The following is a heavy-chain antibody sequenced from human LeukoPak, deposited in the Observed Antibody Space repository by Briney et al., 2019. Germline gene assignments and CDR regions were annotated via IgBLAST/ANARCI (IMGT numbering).Heavy chain of an antibody. Sequence: SENLSLTCTVSGGSISSGGYYWSWIRQPPGKGLEWIGYIYHSGSTYYNPSLKSRVTISVDRSKNQFSLKLSSVTAADTAVYYCAREVVPAALGYWGQGTLVTVSS. V-gene: IGHV4-30-2*01. CDR3: AREVVPAALGY. J-gene: IGHJ4*02. CDR2: IYHSGST. CDR1: GGSISSGGYY. D-gene: IGHD2-2*01.